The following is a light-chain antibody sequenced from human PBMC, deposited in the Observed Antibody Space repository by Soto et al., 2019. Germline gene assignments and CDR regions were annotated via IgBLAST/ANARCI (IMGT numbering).Light chain of an antibody. V-gene: IGLV1-51*02. CDR1: SSNIGNNY. J-gene: IGLJ1*01. CDR2: ENN. Sequence: QSVLTQPRSVSAAPGQKVTISCSGSSSNIGNNYVSWYQQLPGTAPKLLIYENNKRPSGIPDRFSGSKSGTSATLGITGLQTGDEADYYCGTWDSSLSADVFGTGTKVTVL. CDR3: GTWDSSLSADV.